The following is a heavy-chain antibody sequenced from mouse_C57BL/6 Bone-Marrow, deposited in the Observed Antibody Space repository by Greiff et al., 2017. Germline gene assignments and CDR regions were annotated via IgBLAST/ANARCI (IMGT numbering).Heavy chain of an antibody. CDR3: TVVATDCFDY. J-gene: IGHJ2*01. CDR2: IIPRSGYT. V-gene: IGHV1-7*01. Sequence: QVQLQQSGAELAKPGASVKLSCKASGYTFTSYWMYWVKQRPGQGLEWIGYIIPRSGYTKYNQKFQGKATLTADTSSSTAYMQLSSLTYEDSASNITTVVATDCFDYWGQGTTLTVSS. D-gene: IGHD1-1*01. CDR1: GYTFTSYW.